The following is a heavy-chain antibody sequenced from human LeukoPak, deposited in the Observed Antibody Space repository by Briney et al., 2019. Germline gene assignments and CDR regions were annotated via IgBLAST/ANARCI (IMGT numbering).Heavy chain of an antibody. Sequence: SETLSLTCTVSGGSVSSGRYYWSWIRQPPGKGLEWIGYIYHSGNTDYNPSLKSRVTISVDTSKNQFSLRLSSVTAADTAVYYCAREGPVGYSCGSFEFWGQGTLVTVSS. CDR1: GGSVSSGRYY. V-gene: IGHV4-61*01. J-gene: IGHJ4*02. CDR2: IYHSGNT. D-gene: IGHD5-18*01. CDR3: AREGPVGYSCGSFEF.